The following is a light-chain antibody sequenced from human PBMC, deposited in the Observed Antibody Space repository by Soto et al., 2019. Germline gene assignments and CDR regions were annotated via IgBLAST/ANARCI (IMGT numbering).Light chain of an antibody. Sequence: QSAMTQPASVSGSPGQSITISCTGDSSDVGGYNYVSWYQQHPGKAPELMIYEVSNRPSGVSNRFSGSKSGNTASLTISGLQAEDESDYYCSSYTSSSTRVFGGGTKLTVL. CDR3: SSYTSSSTRV. V-gene: IGLV2-14*01. CDR2: EVS. CDR1: SSDVGGYNY. J-gene: IGLJ3*02.